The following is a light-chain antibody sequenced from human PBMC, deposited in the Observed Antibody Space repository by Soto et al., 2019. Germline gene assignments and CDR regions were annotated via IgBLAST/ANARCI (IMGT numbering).Light chain of an antibody. V-gene: IGKV3-20*01. J-gene: IGKJ1*01. CDR3: QQYDSPRPVT. CDR2: GES. Sequence: LTQSPATLSLSPGERATLSCRASQSVRNNYLAWYQQNPGQAPRLLIYGESSRATGIPARFSGSGSGTEFTMTIRRLEPEDVEVYYCQQYDSPRPVTFGEGTKVDIK. CDR1: QSVRNNY.